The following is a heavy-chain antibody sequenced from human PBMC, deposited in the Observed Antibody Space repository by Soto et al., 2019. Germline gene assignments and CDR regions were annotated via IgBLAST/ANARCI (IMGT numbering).Heavy chain of an antibody. Sequence: ASVKVSCKASGYTFTGYYMHWVRRAPGQGLEWMGWINPNSGGTNHAQKFQGWVTMTRDTSISTAYMELSRLRSDDTAVYYCARGASSYDFWSGYYAPNPFYYFDYWGQGTLVTVSS. CDR2: INPNSGGT. D-gene: IGHD3-3*01. V-gene: IGHV1-2*04. CDR3: ARGASSYDFWSGYYAPNPFYYFDY. CDR1: GYTFTGYY. J-gene: IGHJ4*02.